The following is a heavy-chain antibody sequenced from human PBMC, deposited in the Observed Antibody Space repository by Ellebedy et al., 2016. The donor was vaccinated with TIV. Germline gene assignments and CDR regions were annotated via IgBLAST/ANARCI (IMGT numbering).Heavy chain of an antibody. Sequence: SVKVSCXASGGTFSSYAISWVRQAPGQGLEWMGRIIPILGIANYAQKFQGRVTITADKSTSTAYMELSSLRSEDTAVYYCARGGRSSGLRDWGQGTLVTVSS. D-gene: IGHD6-19*01. V-gene: IGHV1-69*04. CDR2: IIPILGIA. CDR3: ARGGRSSGLRD. CDR1: GGTFSSYA. J-gene: IGHJ4*02.